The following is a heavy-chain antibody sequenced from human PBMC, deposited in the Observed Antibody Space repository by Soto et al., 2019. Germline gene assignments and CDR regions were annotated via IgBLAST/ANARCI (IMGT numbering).Heavy chain of an antibody. Sequence: VHLLESGGGLVQPGGSLRLSCAGSEFRFSNLAMTWFRQAPGKGLEWVSGISGSDGGAYYAESVRGRFTISRDNPKSILYLQMNSLRAEDTAVYYCATGGLHGVTYGGLSYFHSWGQGTLVTVSS. J-gene: IGHJ4*02. V-gene: IGHV3-23*01. D-gene: IGHD4-17*01. CDR2: ISGSDGGA. CDR3: ATGGLHGVTYGGLSYFHS. CDR1: EFRFSNLA.